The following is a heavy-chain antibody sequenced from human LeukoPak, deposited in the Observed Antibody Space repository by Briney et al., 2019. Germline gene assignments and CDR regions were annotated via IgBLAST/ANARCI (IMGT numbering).Heavy chain of an antibody. CDR2: ISYSGST. V-gene: IGHV4-59*08. Sequence: PSETLSLTCIVSGGSIASYYWSWIRQPPGKGPEWIGYISYSGSTNYSPSLKSRVTISVDTSKNQFSLKLNSVTAADTAVYYCARHKIESGYYTAFDFWGPGILVTVSS. CDR3: ARHKIESGYYTAFDF. CDR1: GGSIASYY. J-gene: IGHJ4*02. D-gene: IGHD3-3*01.